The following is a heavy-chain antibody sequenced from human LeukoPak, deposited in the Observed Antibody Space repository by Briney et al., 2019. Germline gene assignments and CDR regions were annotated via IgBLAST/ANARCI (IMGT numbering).Heavy chain of an antibody. J-gene: IGHJ4*02. CDR1: GGSTSSNDYI. D-gene: IGHD2/OR15-2a*01. CDR3: ARRDASLALLSRRFPDF. Sequence: PSETLSLTCTVSGGSTSSNDYIWGRIRQTPGQGLEWIRNVELSGRTHFNPSLMSRPTISADWSSTLFFVRLNLVTAADTALYYGARRDASLALLSRRFPDFWGQGILVTVSS. CDR2: VELSGRT. V-gene: IGHV4-39*01.